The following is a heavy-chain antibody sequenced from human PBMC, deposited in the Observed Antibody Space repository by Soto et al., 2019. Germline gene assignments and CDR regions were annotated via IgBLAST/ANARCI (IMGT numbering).Heavy chain of an antibody. CDR1: GGSISSGGYY. V-gene: IGHV4-31*03. CDR3: ARVEEVVVANDYNYATRGAFDI. Sequence: SETLSLTCTVSGGSISSGGYYWSWIRQHPGKGLEWIGYIYYSGSTYYNPSLKSRVTISVDTSKNQFSLKLSSVTAADTAVYYCARVEEVVVANDYNYATRGAFDIWGQGTMVTVSS. J-gene: IGHJ3*02. D-gene: IGHD2-15*01. CDR2: IYYSGST.